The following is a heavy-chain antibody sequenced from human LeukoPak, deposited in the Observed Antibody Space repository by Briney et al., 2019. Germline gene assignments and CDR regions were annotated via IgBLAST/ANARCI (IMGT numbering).Heavy chain of an antibody. J-gene: IGHJ4*02. CDR1: GGSVSSGSYY. V-gene: IGHV4-61*01. CDR2: IYYSGST. D-gene: IGHD3-3*01. CDR3: ARLRDFWSGYRKPYEDY. Sequence: SETLSLTCTVSGGSVSSGSYYWSWIRQPPGKGLEWIGYIYYSGSTNYNPSLKSRVTISVDTSKNQFSLKLSSVTAADTAVYYCARLRDFWSGYRKPYEDYWGQGTLVTVSS.